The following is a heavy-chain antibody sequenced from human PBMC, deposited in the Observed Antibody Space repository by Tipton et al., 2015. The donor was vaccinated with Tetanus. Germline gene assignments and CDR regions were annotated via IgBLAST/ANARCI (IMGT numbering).Heavy chain of an antibody. CDR3: ARGSGFTGYNN. J-gene: IGHJ4*02. CDR1: GFTFSTTW. Sequence: SLRLSCAASGFTFSTTWFSWVRQAPGKGLEWVASINEDGSETYYGDSVKGHFTISRDNAKNSVYLQMNILKVEDTAIYFCARGSGFTGYNNWGQGTLVPVSS. V-gene: IGHV3-7*01. D-gene: IGHD5-24*01. CDR2: INEDGSET.